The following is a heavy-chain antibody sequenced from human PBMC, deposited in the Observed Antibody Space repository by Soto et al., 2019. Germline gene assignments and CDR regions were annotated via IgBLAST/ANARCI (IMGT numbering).Heavy chain of an antibody. CDR3: ARGGWMLVEGSHYCHAMDA. CDR1: GYTFSNNA. D-gene: IGHD3-10*02. Sequence: QVHLVQSGAEVKEPGASVRLSCRPSGYTFSNNAIQWVRQAPGQRFEWMGWINGGNGETRYSQKFQARVTLTRDTSARAAYMELTSLTSEDTAVYYCARGGWMLVEGSHYCHAMDAWGQGTTVIVSS. J-gene: IGHJ6*02. CDR2: INGGNGET. V-gene: IGHV1-3*01.